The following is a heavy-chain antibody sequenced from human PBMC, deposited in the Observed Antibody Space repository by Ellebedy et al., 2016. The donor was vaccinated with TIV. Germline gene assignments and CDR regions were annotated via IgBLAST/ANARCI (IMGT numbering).Heavy chain of an antibody. CDR2: ISVSGYT. D-gene: IGHD4-23*01. J-gene: IGHJ3*02. V-gene: IGHV3-23*01. Sequence: PGGSLRLSCAASGFTFSVFAMNWARQAPGRGLEWVATISVSGYTHYADSVEGRFTISRDNSKNTLYLQMNSLRAEDTAVYYGARDPVGVGPAFDIWGQGTMVTVSS. CDR3: ARDPVGVGPAFDI. CDR1: GFTFSVFA.